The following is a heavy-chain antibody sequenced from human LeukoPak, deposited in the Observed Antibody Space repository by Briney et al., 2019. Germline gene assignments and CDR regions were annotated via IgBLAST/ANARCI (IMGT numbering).Heavy chain of an antibody. CDR2: FDPEDGET. CDR3: ATAHPLLWFGELFSY. V-gene: IGHV1-24*01. J-gene: IGHJ4*02. Sequence: GASVTVSCKVSGYTLTELSMHWVRQAPGKGLEWMGVFDPEDGETIYAQKFQGRVTMTEDTSTDTAYMELSSLRSEDTAVYYCATAHPLLWFGELFSYWGQGTLVTVSS. D-gene: IGHD3-10*01. CDR1: GYTLTELS.